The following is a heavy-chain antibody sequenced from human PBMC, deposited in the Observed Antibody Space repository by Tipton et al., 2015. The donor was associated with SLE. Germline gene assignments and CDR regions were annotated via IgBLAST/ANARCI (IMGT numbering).Heavy chain of an antibody. D-gene: IGHD3-10*01. Sequence: TLSLTCTVSGGSINNYFWNWIRQPPGKRLEWIAYIYYSGDTKYNPSLNSRVTISVDTSKNQVSLNLTSVTAADTAVYYCARTTMARGGGVYFEPWGRGTLVTVSS. CDR1: GGSINNYF. CDR2: IYYSGDT. J-gene: IGHJ5*02. CDR3: ARTTMARGGGVYFEP. V-gene: IGHV4-59*01.